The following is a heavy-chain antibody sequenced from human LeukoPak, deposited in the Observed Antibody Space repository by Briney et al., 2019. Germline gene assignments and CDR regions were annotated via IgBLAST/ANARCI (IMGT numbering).Heavy chain of an antibody. Sequence: PGGSLRLSCAASGFTFSSYGMHWVRQAPGKGLEWVAFIRYDGSNKYYADSVKGRFTISRDNSKNTLYLQMNSLRAEDTAVYYCANTVDYYYYYMDVWGKGTTVTVSS. J-gene: IGHJ6*03. V-gene: IGHV3-30*02. D-gene: IGHD2-21*01. CDR2: IRYDGSNK. CDR1: GFTFSSYG. CDR3: ANTVDYYYYYMDV.